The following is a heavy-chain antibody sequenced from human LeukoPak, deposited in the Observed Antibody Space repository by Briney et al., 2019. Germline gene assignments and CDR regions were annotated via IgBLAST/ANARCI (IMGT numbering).Heavy chain of an antibody. CDR2: MNPNSANT. V-gene: IGHV1-8*01. CDR1: GYTFTTYA. Sequence: ASVKVSCKASGYTFTTYAMSWVRQAPGQGLEWMGWMNPNSANTGYAQKFQGRVTMTRKTSISTAYMELSRLRSEDTAVYYCASTIPYYDSSGRKTQVAFDIWGQGTMVTVSS. D-gene: IGHD3-22*01. CDR3: ASTIPYYDSSGRKTQVAFDI. J-gene: IGHJ3*02.